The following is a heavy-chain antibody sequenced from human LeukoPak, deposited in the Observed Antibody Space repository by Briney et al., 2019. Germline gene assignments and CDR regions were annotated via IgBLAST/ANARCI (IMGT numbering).Heavy chain of an antibody. CDR1: GFTLSSYS. CDR3: ARERGVKWYEYYYYGMDV. J-gene: IGHJ6*02. D-gene: IGHD3-10*01. Sequence: GGSLRLSCAAPGFTLSSYSMNWVGRAPGKGLEWVSSISSSSSYIYYADSVKGRFTISRDNAKNSLYLQMNSLRAEDTAVYYCARERGVKWYEYYYYGMDVWGQGTTVTVSS. V-gene: IGHV3-21*01. CDR2: ISSSSSYI.